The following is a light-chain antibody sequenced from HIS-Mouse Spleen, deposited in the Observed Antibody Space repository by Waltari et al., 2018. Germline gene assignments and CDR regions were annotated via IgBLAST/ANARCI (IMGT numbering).Light chain of an antibody. V-gene: IGLV3-10*01. Sequence: SYELTQPPSVSVSPGQTARIPCSGAALPTNYAYSYQQKSGQAPVLVIYEDSKRPSGIPERFSGSSSGTMATLTISGAQVEDEADYYCYSTDSSGNHRVFGGGTKLTVL. CDR3: YSTDSSGNHRV. CDR2: EDS. CDR1: ALPTNY. J-gene: IGLJ2*01.